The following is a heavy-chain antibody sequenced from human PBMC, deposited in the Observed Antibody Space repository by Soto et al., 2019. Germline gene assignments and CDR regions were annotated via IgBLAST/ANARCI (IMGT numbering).Heavy chain of an antibody. Sequence: LRLSCAASGFTFDDYAMHWVRQAPGKGLEWVSGISWNSGSIGYADSVKGRFTISRDNAKNSLYLQMNSLRAEDTALYYCAKDIGGSSPPYYYYYGMDVWGQGTTVTVSS. D-gene: IGHD6-6*01. J-gene: IGHJ6*02. CDR3: AKDIGGSSPPYYYYYGMDV. CDR1: GFTFDDYA. V-gene: IGHV3-9*01. CDR2: ISWNSGSI.